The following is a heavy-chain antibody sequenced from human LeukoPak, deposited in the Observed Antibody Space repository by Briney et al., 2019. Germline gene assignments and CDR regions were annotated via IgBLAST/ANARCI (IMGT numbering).Heavy chain of an antibody. CDR3: ARERSGGDSDDAFDI. V-gene: IGHV3-21*01. CDR1: GFTFGSYS. Sequence: GGSLRLSCAASGFTFGSYSMNWVRQAPGKGLGWVSSISSSSYIYYADSVKGRFTISRDNAKNSLYLQMNSLRAEDTAVYYCARERSGGDSDDAFDIWGQGTMVTVSS. J-gene: IGHJ3*02. D-gene: IGHD2-21*02. CDR2: ISSSSYI.